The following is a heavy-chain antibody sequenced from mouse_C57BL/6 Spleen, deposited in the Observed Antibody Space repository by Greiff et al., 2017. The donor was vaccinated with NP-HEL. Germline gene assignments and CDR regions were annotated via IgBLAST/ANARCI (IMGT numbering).Heavy chain of an antibody. CDR1: GYTFTSYW. J-gene: IGHJ4*01. Sequence: QVQLQQPGAELVMPGASVKLSCKASGYTFTSYWMHWVKQRPGQGLEWIGEIDPSDSYTNYNQKFKGKSTLTVDKSSSTAYMQLSSLTSEDSAVYYCARYYYGSRDYYAMDYWGQGTSVTVSS. D-gene: IGHD1-1*01. V-gene: IGHV1-69*01. CDR3: ARYYYGSRDYYAMDY. CDR2: IDPSDSYT.